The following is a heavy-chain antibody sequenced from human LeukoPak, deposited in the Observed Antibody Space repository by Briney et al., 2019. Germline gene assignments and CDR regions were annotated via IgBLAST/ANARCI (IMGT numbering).Heavy chain of an antibody. Sequence: GGSLRLSCAASGYTFSRHGIHWVRQAPGKGLEWVAVVWYDGRNRDYADSMKGRFTISKDNSNNMVFLKMDSLGAEDTAIYYCAREQGPGMIKLGMDVWGQGTTVTVSS. J-gene: IGHJ6*02. CDR2: VWYDGRNR. CDR1: GYTFSRHG. D-gene: IGHD1-1*01. CDR3: AREQGPGMIKLGMDV. V-gene: IGHV3-33*01.